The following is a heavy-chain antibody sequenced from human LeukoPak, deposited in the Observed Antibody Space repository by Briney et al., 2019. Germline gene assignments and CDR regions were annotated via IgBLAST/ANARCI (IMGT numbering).Heavy chain of an antibody. Sequence: PGGSLRLSCAASGFTFRNYNMNWVRQAPGKGLEWVSSISTTSSYIYYADSVKGRFTISRDNAKNSLCLQMNSLRAEDTAVYYCARDALAQSNAAFDIWGQGTMVAVSS. CDR1: GFTFRNYN. CDR3: ARDALAQSNAAFDI. J-gene: IGHJ3*02. CDR2: ISTTSSYI. D-gene: IGHD6-19*01. V-gene: IGHV3-21*01.